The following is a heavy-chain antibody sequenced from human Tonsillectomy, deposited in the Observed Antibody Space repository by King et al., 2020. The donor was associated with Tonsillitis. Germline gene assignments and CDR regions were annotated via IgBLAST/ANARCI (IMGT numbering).Heavy chain of an antibody. CDR1: GFTFSSYD. J-gene: IGHJ6*03. D-gene: IGHD6-13*01. Sequence: VQLVESGGGLVQPGGSLRLSCAASGFTFSSYDMHWVRQATGKGLEWVSAIGTAGDTYYPGSVKGRFTISRENAKNSLYLQMNSLRAGDTAVYYCARAGISSSWSPNYYMDVWGKGTTVTVSS. CDR2: IGTAGDT. V-gene: IGHV3-13*04. CDR3: ARAGISSSWSPNYYMDV.